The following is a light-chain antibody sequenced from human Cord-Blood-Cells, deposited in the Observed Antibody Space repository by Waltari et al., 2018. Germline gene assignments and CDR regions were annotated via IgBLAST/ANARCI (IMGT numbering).Light chain of an antibody. CDR1: SSDVGGYNY. Sequence: SVLTQPASVSGSPGQSITISCTGTSSDVGGYNYVSWYQQHPGKVPKLMIYDVSKRPSGVSNRFSGSKSGNTASLTISGLQAEDEADYYCSSYTSSSTSVFGGGTKLTVL. CDR3: SSYTSSSTSV. J-gene: IGLJ3*02. CDR2: DVS. V-gene: IGLV2-14*01.